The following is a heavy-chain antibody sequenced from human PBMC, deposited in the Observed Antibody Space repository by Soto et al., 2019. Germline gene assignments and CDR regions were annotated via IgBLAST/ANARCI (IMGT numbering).Heavy chain of an antibody. V-gene: IGHV4-31*02. D-gene: IGHD2-8*01. CDR2: IYYSGST. Sequence: QVQLQESGPGLVKPSQTLSLTCTVSGGSISSGGYYWSWIRQHPGKGPEWIGYIYYSGSTYYNPSLNSRVTISVDTSKNQFSLKLSSVTAATTAVYYCARGPGKMVYAIDGWFDPRGQGALVAVAS. CDR3: ARGPGKMVYAIDGWFDP. CDR1: GGSISSGGYY. J-gene: IGHJ5*02.